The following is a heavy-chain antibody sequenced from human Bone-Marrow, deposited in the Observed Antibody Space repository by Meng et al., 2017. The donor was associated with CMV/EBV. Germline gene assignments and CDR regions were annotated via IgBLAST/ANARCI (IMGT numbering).Heavy chain of an antibody. D-gene: IGHD2-2*01. CDR3: ARSVPAAWDFDY. CDR1: GYTFTSYY. CDR2: INPSGGST. Sequence: ASVKVSCKASGYTFTSYYMHWVRQAPGQGLEWMGIINPSGGSTSYAQKFQGRVTMTRDTSTSTVYMELGSLRSEDTAVYYCARSVPAAWDFDYWGQGTLVTVSS. V-gene: IGHV1-46*01. J-gene: IGHJ4*02.